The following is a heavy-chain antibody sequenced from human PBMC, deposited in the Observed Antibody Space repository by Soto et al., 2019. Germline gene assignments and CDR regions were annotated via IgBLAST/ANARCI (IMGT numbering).Heavy chain of an antibody. J-gene: IGHJ4*02. V-gene: IGHV4-31*03. CDR2: IYSSGST. Sequence: QVQLQESGPGLVKPSQTLFLTCTVSGGSISSGGYYWRWIRQHPGKGLEWIGYIYSSGSTYYNPSRKSRVTISVAASKYQFSPKLSAVTAADTAVDYCARGYSYVTYWGQGTLVTFAS. CDR3: ARGYSYVTY. D-gene: IGHD5-18*01. CDR1: GGSISSGGYY.